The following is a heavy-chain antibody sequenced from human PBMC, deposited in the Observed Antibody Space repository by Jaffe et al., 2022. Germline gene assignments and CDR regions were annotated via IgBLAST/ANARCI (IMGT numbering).Heavy chain of an antibody. V-gene: IGHV3-74*01. Sequence: EVQLVESGGGLVQPGGSLRLSCAASGFTFSRYWMHWVRQDPGKGLVWVSLINSDGSYTNYADSVKGRFTISRDNAKNTLYLQMNSLRTEDTAVYYCANTYGSGKHFDYWGQGTLVTVSS. CDR3: ANTYGSGKHFDY. CDR1: GFTFSRYW. CDR2: INSDGSYT. D-gene: IGHD3-10*01. J-gene: IGHJ4*02.